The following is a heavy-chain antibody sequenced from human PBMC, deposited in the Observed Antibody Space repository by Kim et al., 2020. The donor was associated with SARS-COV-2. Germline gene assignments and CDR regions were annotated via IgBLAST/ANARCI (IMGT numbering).Heavy chain of an antibody. Sequence: ASVKVSCKAFGYTLSTYIMNWVRQVPGHGLESMGWINTNTGDPTYAQGFTGRFVFSLDTSINTAYLQISSLNAEDTAVYYCARVTRDWAIDYWGQGTLLTVS. CDR3: ARVTRDWAIDY. CDR1: GYTLSTYI. V-gene: IGHV7-4-1*02. CDR2: INTNTGDP. D-gene: IGHD7-27*01. J-gene: IGHJ4*02.